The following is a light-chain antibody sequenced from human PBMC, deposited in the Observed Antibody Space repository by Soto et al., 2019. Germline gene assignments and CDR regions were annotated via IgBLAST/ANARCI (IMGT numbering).Light chain of an antibody. CDR1: QNLHSF. J-gene: IGKJ5*01. CDR3: QQRTRWPMT. Sequence: EIVLTQSPANLSVSPGERVTLSCRASQNLHSFLNWYQQRPGQAPRPLIYDGSKRAAGVPDRISGDGSGTDYTLTISSLEPEDFAVYYCQQRTRWPMTFGQGTRLEI. V-gene: IGKV3-11*01. CDR2: DGS.